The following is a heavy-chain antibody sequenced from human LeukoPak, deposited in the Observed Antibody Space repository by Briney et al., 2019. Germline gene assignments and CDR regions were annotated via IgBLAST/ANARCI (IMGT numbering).Heavy chain of an antibody. CDR3: ASVLGASSDYYGMDV. V-gene: IGHV1-2*02. CDR2: INPNSGGT. Sequence: ASVKVSCKASGYTFTGYYMHWVRHAPGQGLEWMGWINPNSGGTNYAQKFQGRVTMTRDTSIRTAYMELSRLRSDDTAVYYCASVLGASSDYYGMDVWGQGTTVTVSS. CDR1: GYTFTGYY. D-gene: IGHD1-26*01. J-gene: IGHJ6*02.